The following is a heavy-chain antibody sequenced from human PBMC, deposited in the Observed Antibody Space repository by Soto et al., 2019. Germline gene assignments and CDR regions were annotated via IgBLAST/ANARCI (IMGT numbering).Heavy chain of an antibody. CDR3: VKGYWKGDV. CDR1: GFTFSTYA. V-gene: IGHV3-23*01. CDR2: ISGSGGSI. Sequence: EVQLLESGGGLVQPGGSLRLSCAASGFTFSTYAMNWVRQAPGKGLEWVSAISGSGGSIHYADSVKGRFTISRDNSKNTLYLQMNGLRDEDTAIYHCVKGYWKGDVWGQGTTVTVSS. D-gene: IGHD1-1*01. J-gene: IGHJ6*02.